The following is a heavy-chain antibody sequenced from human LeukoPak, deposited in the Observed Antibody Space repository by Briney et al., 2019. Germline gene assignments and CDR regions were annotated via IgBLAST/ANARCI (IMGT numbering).Heavy chain of an antibody. Sequence: ASVKVSCKASGGTFSSYAISWVRQAPGQGLEWMGWISAYNGNTNYAQKLQGRVTMTTDTSTSTAYMELRSLRSDDTAVYYCARDHPLNDYGDYPDAFDIWGQGTMVTVSS. CDR2: ISAYNGNT. J-gene: IGHJ3*02. D-gene: IGHD4-17*01. V-gene: IGHV1-18*01. CDR1: GGTFSSYA. CDR3: ARDHPLNDYGDYPDAFDI.